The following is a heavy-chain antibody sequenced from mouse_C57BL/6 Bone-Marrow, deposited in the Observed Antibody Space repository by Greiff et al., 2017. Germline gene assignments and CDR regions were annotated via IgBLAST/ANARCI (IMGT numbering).Heavy chain of an antibody. J-gene: IGHJ1*03. Sequence: EVKVVESEGGLVQPGSSMKLSCTASGFTFSDYYMAWVRQVPEKGLEWVANINYDGSSTYYLDSLKSRFIISRDNAKNILYLQMSSLKSEDTATYYCARENGSSSWYFDVWGTGTTVTVSS. CDR1: GFTFSDYY. CDR3: ARENGSSSWYFDV. D-gene: IGHD1-1*01. V-gene: IGHV5-16*01. CDR2: INYDGSST.